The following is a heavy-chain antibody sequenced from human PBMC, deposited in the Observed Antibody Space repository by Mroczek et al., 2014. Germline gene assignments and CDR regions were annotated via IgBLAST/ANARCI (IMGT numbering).Heavy chain of an antibody. CDR2: IYYSGST. D-gene: IGHD6-19*01. J-gene: IGHJ6*02. CDR3: ARDYEAVAGTNYYYYYGMDV. Sequence: QVQLQQWGPGLVKPSETLSLTCTVSGGSISSYYWSWIRQPPGKGLEWIGYIYYSGSTNYNPSLKSRVTISVDTSKNQFSLKLSSVTAADTAVYYCARDYEAVAGTNYYYYYGMDVWGQGTTVTVSS. V-gene: IGHV4-59*01. CDR1: GGSISSYY.